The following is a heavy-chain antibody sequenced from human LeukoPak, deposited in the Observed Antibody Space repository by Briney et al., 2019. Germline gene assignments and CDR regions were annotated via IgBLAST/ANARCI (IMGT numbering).Heavy chain of an antibody. D-gene: IGHD6-13*01. CDR2: ISSSSSYI. CDR3: ARANHQAAAGTGVDY. Sequence: GGSLRLSCAASGFTLSSYSMNWVRQAPGKGLEWVSSISSSSSYIYYADSVKGRFTISRDNAKNSLYLQMNSLRAEDTAVYYCARANHQAAAGTGVDYWGQGTLVTVSS. V-gene: IGHV3-21*01. J-gene: IGHJ4*02. CDR1: GFTLSSYS.